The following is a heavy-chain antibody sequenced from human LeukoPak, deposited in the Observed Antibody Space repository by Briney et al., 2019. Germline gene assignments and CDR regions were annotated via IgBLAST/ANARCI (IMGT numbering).Heavy chain of an antibody. D-gene: IGHD3-22*01. V-gene: IGHV1-69*02. CDR2: IIPILGIA. J-gene: IGHJ4*02. CDR3: ASGYDSRPDY. CDR1: GGTFSSYT. Sequence: GTSVKVSCKASGGTFSSYTISWVRQAPGQGLEWMGRIIPILGIANYAQKFQGRVTITADKSTSTAYMELSSLRAEDTAGYYCASGYDSRPDYWGQGTLVTVSS.